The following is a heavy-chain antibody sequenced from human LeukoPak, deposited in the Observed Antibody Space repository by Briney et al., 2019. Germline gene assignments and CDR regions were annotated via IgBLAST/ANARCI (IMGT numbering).Heavy chain of an antibody. CDR3: TRVQAGRSGLMDV. V-gene: IGHV3-74*03. J-gene: IGHJ6*04. Sequence: AGSLRLSCAASGFTLSGYWMHWVRHLPGKGLMWVARIGSDGSGTTYADPVRGRFTISRDNPKNTLYLQMNSVRDEDAAVCHCTRVQAGRSGLMDVWGGGTTVSVFS. CDR2: IGSDGSGT. D-gene: IGHD2-8*02. CDR1: GFTLSGYW.